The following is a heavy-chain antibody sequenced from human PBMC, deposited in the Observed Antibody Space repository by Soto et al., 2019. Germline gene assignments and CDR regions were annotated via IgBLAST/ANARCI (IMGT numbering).Heavy chain of an antibody. J-gene: IGHJ6*02. CDR3: ARFSTVVSTYRGYYYGMDV. Sequence: SVKVSCKASGGTFSSYAISWVRQAPGQGLEWMGGIIPIFGTANYAQKFQGRVTVTADKSTSTAYMELSSLRSEDTAVYYCARFSTVVSTYRGYYYGMDVWGQGTTVTVSS. CDR2: IIPIFGTA. CDR1: GGTFSSYA. D-gene: IGHD4-17*01. V-gene: IGHV1-69*06.